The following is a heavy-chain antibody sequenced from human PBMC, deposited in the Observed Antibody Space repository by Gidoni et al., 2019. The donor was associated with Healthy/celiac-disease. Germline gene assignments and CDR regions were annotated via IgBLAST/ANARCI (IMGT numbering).Heavy chain of an antibody. CDR2: IYTSGST. D-gene: IGHD2-21*01. V-gene: IGHV4-61*02. J-gene: IGHJ6*04. CDR1: GGSISSGSYY. CDR3: ARGVFPDV. Sequence: QVQLQESGPGLVKPSQTLSLTCTVSGGSISSGSYYWSWIRQPAGKGLEWIGRIYTSGSTNYNPSLKSRVTISVDTSKNQFSLKLSSVTAADTAVYYCARGVFPDVWGKGTTVTVSS.